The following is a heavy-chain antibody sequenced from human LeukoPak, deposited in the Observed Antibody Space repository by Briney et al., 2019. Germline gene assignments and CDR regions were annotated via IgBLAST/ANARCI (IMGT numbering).Heavy chain of an antibody. CDR3: ARMVRGVFLDY. Sequence: SETLSLICTVSGGSISSYYWSWIRQPPGKGLEWIGYIYYSGSTNYNPSLKSRVTISVDTSKNQFSLKLSSVTAADTAVYYCARMVRGVFLDYWGQGTLVTVSS. V-gene: IGHV4-59*01. CDR2: IYYSGST. J-gene: IGHJ4*02. CDR1: GGSISSYY. D-gene: IGHD3-10*01.